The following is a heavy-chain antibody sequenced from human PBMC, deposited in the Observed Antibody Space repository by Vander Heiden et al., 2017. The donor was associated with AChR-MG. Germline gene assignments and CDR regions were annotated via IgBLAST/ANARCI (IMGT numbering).Heavy chain of an antibody. CDR3: AKQRVKTPYYYMDV. D-gene: IGHD1-1*01. Sequence: QVQLVESGGGVVQPGRSLRLSCAASGFTFGSYGMHWVRQAPGKGLEWVAVISYDGSNKYYADSVKGRFTISRDNSKNTLYLQMNSLRAEDTAVYYCAKQRVKTPYYYMDVWGKGTTVTVSS. CDR1: GFTFGSYG. V-gene: IGHV3-30*18. CDR2: ISYDGSNK. J-gene: IGHJ6*03.